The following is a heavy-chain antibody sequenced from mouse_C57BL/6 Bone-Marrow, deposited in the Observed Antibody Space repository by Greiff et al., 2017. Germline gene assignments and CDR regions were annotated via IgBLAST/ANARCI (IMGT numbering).Heavy chain of an antibody. Sequence: EVKLLESGGGLVKPGGSLKLSCAASGFTFSSYAMSWVRQTPEKRLEWVATISDGGSYTYYPDNVKGRFTISRDNAKNNLYLQMSHLKSEDTAMYYCARDPSYDGYTDYWGQGTSVTVSS. J-gene: IGHJ4*01. CDR1: GFTFSSYA. CDR2: ISDGGSYT. V-gene: IGHV5-4*01. D-gene: IGHD2-3*01. CDR3: ARDPSYDGYTDY.